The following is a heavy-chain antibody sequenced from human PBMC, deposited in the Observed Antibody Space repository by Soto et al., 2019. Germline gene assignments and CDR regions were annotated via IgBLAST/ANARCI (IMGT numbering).Heavy chain of an antibody. CDR2: IYPGDSNI. Sequence: GESLKISCKGSGYIFSSHWICCVLQMPGKGLEWMGIIYPGDSNIRYSPSFEGQIDMSADRSINTAYLRLSSLKASDTATYYCARHLDEYSSASGFDYWGQGTLVTVSS. CDR3: ARHLDEYSSASGFDY. V-gene: IGHV5-51*01. CDR1: GYIFSSHW. D-gene: IGHD6-6*01. J-gene: IGHJ4*02.